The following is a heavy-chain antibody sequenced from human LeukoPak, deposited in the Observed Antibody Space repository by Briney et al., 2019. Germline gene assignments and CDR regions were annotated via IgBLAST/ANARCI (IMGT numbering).Heavy chain of an antibody. CDR3: ARDKYGDYAFDY. D-gene: IGHD4-17*01. CDR1: GFTFSSYG. CDR2: ISSSSSPI. V-gene: IGHV3-48*02. J-gene: IGHJ4*02. Sequence: GGSLRLSCAASGFTFSSYGINWVRQAPGKGLEWVSYISSSSSPIYYADSVKGRFTISRGNAQNSLYLQMNSLRDEDTAVYYCARDKYGDYAFDYWGQRTLVTVSS.